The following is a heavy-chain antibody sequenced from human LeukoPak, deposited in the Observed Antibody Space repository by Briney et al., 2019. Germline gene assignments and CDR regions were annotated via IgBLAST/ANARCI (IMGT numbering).Heavy chain of an antibody. CDR1: GGSISSYY. J-gene: IGHJ4*02. V-gene: IGHV4-59*01. CDR2: IYYSGST. D-gene: IGHD3-9*01. CDR3: ARSAGYDILTGYYSPVDY. Sequence: SETLSLTCTVSGGSISSYYWSWIRQPPGKGLEWIGYIYYSGSTNYNPSLKSRVTISVDTSKNQFSLKLSSVTAADTAVYYCARSAGYDILTGYYSPVDYWGRGTLVTVSS.